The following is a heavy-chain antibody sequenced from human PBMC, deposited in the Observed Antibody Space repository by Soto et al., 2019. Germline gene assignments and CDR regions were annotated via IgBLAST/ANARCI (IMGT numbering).Heavy chain of an antibody. D-gene: IGHD1-26*01. V-gene: IGHV1-3*01. CDR2: IRAGQGNT. CDR3: ARENPPESGSYYDY. J-gene: IGHJ4*02. Sequence: ASVKVSCKASGYTFTNHAIHWVRQAPGQRLEWMGWIRAGQGNTDYSQRFQDRVTITRDTSASTAYMELSSLTSEDTAVYYCARENPPESGSYYDYWGQGSLVTVSS. CDR1: GYTFTNHA.